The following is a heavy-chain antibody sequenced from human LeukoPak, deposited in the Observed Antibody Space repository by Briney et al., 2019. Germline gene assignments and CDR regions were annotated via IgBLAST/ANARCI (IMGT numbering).Heavy chain of an antibody. Sequence: ASVKVSCKASGYTFTSYGFTWVRQAPGQGLEWMGWISAYNGNTNYAQKLQGRVTMTTDTSTSTAYMELRSLRSDDTAMYYCARGVVSYYYYMDVWGKGTTVTVSS. CDR2: ISAYNGNT. J-gene: IGHJ6*03. CDR1: GYTFTSYG. CDR3: ARGVVSYYYYMDV. D-gene: IGHD3-22*01. V-gene: IGHV1-18*01.